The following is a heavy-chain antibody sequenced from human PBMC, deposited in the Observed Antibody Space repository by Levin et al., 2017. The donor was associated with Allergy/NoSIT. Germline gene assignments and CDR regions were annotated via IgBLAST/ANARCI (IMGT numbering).Heavy chain of an antibody. CDR3: TTEYYYDSSGLFDY. CDR2: IKSKKDGGTT. V-gene: IGHV3-15*01. CDR1: GFTFSNAW. J-gene: IGHJ4*02. Sequence: PGGSLRLSCAPSGFTFSNAWMSGVRQAPGKGLEWGGRIKSKKDGGTTDYAAPVKGRFTISRDDSKNTLYLQMNSLKAEDTAVYYCTTEYYYDSSGLFDYWGQGTLVTVSS. D-gene: IGHD3-22*01.